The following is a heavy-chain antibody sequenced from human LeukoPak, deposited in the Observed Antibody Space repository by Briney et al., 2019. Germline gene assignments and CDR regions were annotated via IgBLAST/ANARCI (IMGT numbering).Heavy chain of an antibody. V-gene: IGHV3-74*01. CDR1: GFTFKSYW. CDR3: ARETGYSYEGDYYYGLDV. D-gene: IGHD5-18*01. CDR2: INSDGSTT. Sequence: GGSLRLSCTASGFTFKSYWMHWVRQAPGKGLVWGSRINSDGSTTSYADSVKGRFTISRDNAKNSLYLQVNSLRVQDTAVYYCARETGYSYEGDYYYGLDVWGQGTTVTVSS. J-gene: IGHJ6*02.